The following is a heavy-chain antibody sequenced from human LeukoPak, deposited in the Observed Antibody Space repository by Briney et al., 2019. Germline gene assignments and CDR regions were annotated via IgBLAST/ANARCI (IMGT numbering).Heavy chain of an antibody. J-gene: IGHJ3*02. CDR3: ARRGSSGFDAFDI. CDR1: GYSFTTYW. CDR2: IYPGDSDA. D-gene: IGHD6-25*01. Sequence: GESLKISCQGSGYSFTTYWIGWVRQMHGKGLEWMGIIYPGDSDARYSPSFQGQVTISADKSISAAYLQWSSLKASDTAMYYCARRGSSGFDAFDIWGQGTMVTVSS. V-gene: IGHV5-51*01.